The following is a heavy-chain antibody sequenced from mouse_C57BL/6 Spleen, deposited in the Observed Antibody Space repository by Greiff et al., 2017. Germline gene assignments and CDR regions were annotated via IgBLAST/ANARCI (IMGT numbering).Heavy chain of an antibody. V-gene: IGHV1-69*01. CDR2: IDPSDSYT. CDR1: GYTFTSYW. Sequence: VQLQQPGAELVMPGASVKLSCKASGYTFTSYWMHWVKQRPGQGLEWIGEIDPSDSYTNYNQKFKGKSTLTVDKSSSTAYMQLSSLTSEDSAVYDRARYDGSRKDYWGQGTTLTFSS. CDR3: ARYDGSRKDY. J-gene: IGHJ2*01. D-gene: IGHD1-1*01.